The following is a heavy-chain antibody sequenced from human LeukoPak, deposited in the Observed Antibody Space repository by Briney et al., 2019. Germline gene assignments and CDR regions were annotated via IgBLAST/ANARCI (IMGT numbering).Heavy chain of an antibody. D-gene: IGHD3-3*01. CDR1: GFTFSSYW. Sequence: PGGSLRLSCAASGFTFSSYWRYWVRQAPGKGLVWVSRINSDGSSTSYADSVKGRFTISRDNAKNTLYLQMNGLRAEDTAVYYCASQVTDFWSGYFGAFDIWGQGTMVTVSS. J-gene: IGHJ3*02. CDR3: ASQVTDFWSGYFGAFDI. V-gene: IGHV3-74*01. CDR2: INSDGSST.